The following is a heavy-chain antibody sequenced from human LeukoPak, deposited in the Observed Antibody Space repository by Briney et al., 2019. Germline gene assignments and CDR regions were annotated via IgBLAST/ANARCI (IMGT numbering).Heavy chain of an antibody. CDR2: IIPIFGTA. D-gene: IGHD2-15*01. V-gene: IGHV1-69*13. J-gene: IGHJ3*02. CDR3: ARTLTPNDAFDI. CDR1: GGTFISYA. Sequence: SVKVSCKASGGTFISYAISWVRQAPGQGLEWMGGIIPIFGTANYAQKFQGRVTITADESTSTAYMELSSLRSEDTAVYYCARTLTPNDAFDIWGQGTMVTVSS.